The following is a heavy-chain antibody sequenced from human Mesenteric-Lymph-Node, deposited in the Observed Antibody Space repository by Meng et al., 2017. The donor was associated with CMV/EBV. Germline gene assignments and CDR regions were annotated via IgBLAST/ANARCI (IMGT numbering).Heavy chain of an antibody. D-gene: IGHD2-2*01. J-gene: IGHJ6*02. CDR1: GFTVSSKY. Sequence: GESLKISCAASGFTVSSKYMSWVRQAPGKGLEWVANIKQDGSEKYYVDSVKGRFTISRDNAKNSLYLQMNSLRAEDTAVYYCARSLGYCSSTSCYYYGMDVWGQGTTVTVSS. V-gene: IGHV3-7*01. CDR2: IKQDGSEK. CDR3: ARSLGYCSSTSCYYYGMDV.